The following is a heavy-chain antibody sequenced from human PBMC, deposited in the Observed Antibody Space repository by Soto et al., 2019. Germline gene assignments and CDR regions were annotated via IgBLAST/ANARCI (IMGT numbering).Heavy chain of an antibody. J-gene: IGHJ5*02. CDR3: ARAGDVLLWFGELLGYNWFDP. D-gene: IGHD3-10*01. V-gene: IGHV3-30-3*01. CDR1: GFTFSSYA. CDR2: ISYDGSNK. Sequence: QVQLVESGGGVVQPGRSLRLSCAASGFTFSSYAMHWVRQAPGKGLEWVAVISYDGSNKYYADSVKGRFTISRDNSKNXLXLXTNSLRAEDTAVYYCARAGDVLLWFGELLGYNWFDPWGQGTLVTVSS.